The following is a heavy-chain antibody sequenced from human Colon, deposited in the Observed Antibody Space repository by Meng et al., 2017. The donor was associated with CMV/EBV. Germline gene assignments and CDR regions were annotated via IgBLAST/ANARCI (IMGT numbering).Heavy chain of an antibody. J-gene: IGHJ4*02. D-gene: IGHD3-3*01. Sequence: ASVKVSCKASGYTFTGYYMHWVRQAPGQGLEWMGWINPNSGGTRFAQKFQGRVTMTSDTSGNTVYMELSRLASDDTAVYYCAKDLTSGYGAHWDYWGQGTLVTVSS. V-gene: IGHV1-2*02. CDR2: INPNSGGT. CDR1: GYTFTGYY. CDR3: AKDLTSGYGAHWDY.